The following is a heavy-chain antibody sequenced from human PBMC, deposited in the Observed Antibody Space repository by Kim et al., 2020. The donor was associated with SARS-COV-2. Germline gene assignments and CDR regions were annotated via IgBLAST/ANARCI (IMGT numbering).Heavy chain of an antibody. CDR1: GYSFTSYW. CDR3: AKPSTGYGDGPEIRHTDAFDI. J-gene: IGHJ3*02. D-gene: IGHD4-17*01. Sequence: GESLKISCKGSGYSFTSYWIGWVRQMPGKGLEWMGIIYPGDSDTRYSPSFQGQVTISADKSISTAYLQWSSLKASDTAMYYCAKPSTGYGDGPEIRHTDAFDIWGQGTMVTVSS. CDR2: IYPGDSDT. V-gene: IGHV5-51*01.